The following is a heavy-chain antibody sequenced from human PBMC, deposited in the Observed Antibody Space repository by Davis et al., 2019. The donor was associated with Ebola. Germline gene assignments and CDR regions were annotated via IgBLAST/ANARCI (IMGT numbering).Heavy chain of an antibody. Sequence: SETLSLTCTVSGGSISSYYWSWIRQPPGKGLEWIGYIYYSGSTNYNPSLKSRVTISVDTSKNQFSLKLSSVTAADTAVYYCARHLIVAPWGYDPWGQGTLVTVSS. J-gene: IGHJ5*02. V-gene: IGHV4-59*08. CDR3: ARHLIVAPWGYDP. CDR1: GGSISSYY. CDR2: IYYSGST. D-gene: IGHD3-22*01.